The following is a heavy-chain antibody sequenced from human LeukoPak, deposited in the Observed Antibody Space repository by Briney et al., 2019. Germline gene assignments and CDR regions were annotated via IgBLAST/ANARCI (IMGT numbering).Heavy chain of an antibody. D-gene: IGHD6-13*01. J-gene: IGHJ4*02. CDR3: ARLAAAGFGYFDY. CDR2: IIPIFGTA. CDR1: GGTFSSYA. V-gene: IGHV1-69*05. Sequence: ASVKVSCKASGGTFSSYAISWVRQAPGQGLEWMGGIIPIFGTANYAQKFQGRVTITTDESTSTAYMEPSSLRSEDTAVYYCARLAAAGFGYFDYWGQGTLVTVSS.